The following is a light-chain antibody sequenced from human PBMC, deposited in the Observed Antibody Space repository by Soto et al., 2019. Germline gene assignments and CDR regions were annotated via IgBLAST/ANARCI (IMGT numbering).Light chain of an antibody. Sequence: EIVMTQSPVALSVSPGESAALSCRASQSVGRNFAWYQQRPGQAPRVLIYGTSTRPTGVPARFSGSGSGTDFTLAISSLQSEDFAVYDCQQYNKWPYTFGQGTRLEIK. CDR3: QQYNKWPYT. J-gene: IGKJ2*01. V-gene: IGKV3-15*01. CDR1: QSVGRN. CDR2: GTS.